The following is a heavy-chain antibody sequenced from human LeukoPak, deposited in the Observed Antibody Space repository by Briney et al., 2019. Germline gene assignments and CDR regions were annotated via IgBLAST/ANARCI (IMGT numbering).Heavy chain of an antibody. J-gene: IGHJ4*02. D-gene: IGHD3-22*01. CDR2: ISYDGSNK. Sequence: PGGSLRLSCAASGFTFSNYGMHWVRQAPGKGLEWVALISYDGSNKYYADSVKGRFTISRDNSKNTVYLQMDSLRAEDTAVYYCATDYYDRSGAYTVDYWGQGTLVTVSS. CDR1: GFTFSNYG. CDR3: ATDYYDRSGAYTVDY. V-gene: IGHV3-30*03.